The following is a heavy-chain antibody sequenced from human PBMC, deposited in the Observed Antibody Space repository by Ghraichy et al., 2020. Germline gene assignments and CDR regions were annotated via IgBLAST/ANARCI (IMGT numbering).Heavy chain of an antibody. CDR3: AREDPHGSGSYLRC. CDR1: GYTFTGYY. Sequence: ASVKVSCKASGYTFTGYYMHWVRQAPGQGLEWMGWINPNSGGTNYAQKFQGWVTMTRDTSISTAYMELSRLRSDDTAVYYCAREDPHGSGSYLRCWGQGTLVTVSS. J-gene: IGHJ4*02. D-gene: IGHD3-10*01. V-gene: IGHV1-2*04. CDR2: INPNSGGT.